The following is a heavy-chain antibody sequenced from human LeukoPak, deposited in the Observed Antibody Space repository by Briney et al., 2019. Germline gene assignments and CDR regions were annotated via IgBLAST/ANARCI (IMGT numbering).Heavy chain of an antibody. CDR3: ATGGIIAAAHNWFDP. V-gene: IGHV1-69*13. D-gene: IGHD3-16*02. CDR2: IIPIFGSA. Sequence: ASVKVSCKASGGTFSSYAISWVRQAPGQGLEWMGGIIPIFGSANYAQKFQGRVTITADESTSTAYMELSSLRSEDTAVYYYATGGIIAAAHNWFDPWGQGTLVTVSS. CDR1: GGTFSSYA. J-gene: IGHJ5*02.